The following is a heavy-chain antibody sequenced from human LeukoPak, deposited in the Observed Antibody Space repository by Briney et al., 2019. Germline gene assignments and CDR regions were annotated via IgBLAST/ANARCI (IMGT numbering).Heavy chain of an antibody. CDR1: GGSISSGSYY. D-gene: IGHD3-22*01. CDR2: IYTSGST. Sequence: SQTLSLTCTVSGGSISSGSYYWSWTRQPAGKVLEWIGRIYTSGSTNYNPSLKSRVTISVDTSKNQFSLKLSSVTAADTAVYYCARDQDYYDSSGYDYWGQGTLVTVSS. CDR3: ARDQDYYDSSGYDY. V-gene: IGHV4-61*02. J-gene: IGHJ4*02.